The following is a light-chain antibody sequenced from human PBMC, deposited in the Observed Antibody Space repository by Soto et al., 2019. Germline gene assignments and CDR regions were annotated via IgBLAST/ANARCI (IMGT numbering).Light chain of an antibody. V-gene: IGKV3-20*01. CDR2: GAS. Sequence: EIVLTQSPGTLSLSPGERATLSCRASQSVSSSYLAWYQQKPGQAPRLLIYGASSRATGIPDRFSGSGSGTDFTLTISRLEPEDFAVYYCHQYDSSPLTVGPGTKVDI. J-gene: IGKJ3*01. CDR3: HQYDSSPLT. CDR1: QSVSSSY.